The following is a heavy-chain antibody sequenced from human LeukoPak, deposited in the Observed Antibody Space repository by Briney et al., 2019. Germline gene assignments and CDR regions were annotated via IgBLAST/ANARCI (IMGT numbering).Heavy chain of an antibody. Sequence: PGGSLRLSCTASGFTFGDYGMSWVRQAPGKGLEWVGFIRSKGYGGTTEYAASVKGRFTVSRDDSKSIAYLQMNSLKTEDTAVYYCTRHSRYSGSHFLSYWGQGTLVTVSS. D-gene: IGHD1-26*01. CDR2: IRSKGYGGTT. CDR1: GFTFGDYG. V-gene: IGHV3-49*04. J-gene: IGHJ4*02. CDR3: TRHSRYSGSHFLSY.